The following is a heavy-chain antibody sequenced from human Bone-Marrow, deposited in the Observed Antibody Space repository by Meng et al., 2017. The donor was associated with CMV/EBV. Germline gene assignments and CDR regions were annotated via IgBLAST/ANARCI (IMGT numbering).Heavy chain of an antibody. D-gene: IGHD2-2*01. J-gene: IGHJ6*02. CDR3: AKDRRYCSSTTCYGDSGYYGMDV. Sequence: SLKISCAASGFTFADYAMHWVRHAPGKGLEWVSGISWNGVNMGYADSVKGRFTISRDNAKNSLYLHMISLRPEDTALYYCAKDRRYCSSTTCYGDSGYYGMDVWGQGTTVTVPS. V-gene: IGHV3-9*01. CDR1: GFTFADYA. CDR2: ISWNGVNM.